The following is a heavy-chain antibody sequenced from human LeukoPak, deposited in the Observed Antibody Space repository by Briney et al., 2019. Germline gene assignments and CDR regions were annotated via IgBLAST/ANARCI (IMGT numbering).Heavy chain of an antibody. Sequence: ASVKVSCKVSGYTLTELSMHWVRQAPGKGLEWMGGFDPEDGETIYAQKFQGRVTMTEDTSTDTAYMELSSLRSEDTAVYYCTTGFRTQTWAQSEDAFDIWGQGTMVTVSS. D-gene: IGHD3/OR15-3a*01. CDR3: TTGFRTQTWAQSEDAFDI. CDR1: GYTLTELS. J-gene: IGHJ3*02. CDR2: FDPEDGET. V-gene: IGHV1-24*01.